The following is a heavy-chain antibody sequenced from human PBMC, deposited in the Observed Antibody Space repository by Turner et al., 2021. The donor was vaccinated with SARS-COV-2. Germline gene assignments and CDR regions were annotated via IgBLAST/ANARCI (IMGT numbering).Heavy chain of an antibody. V-gene: IGHV4-59*08. CDR2: FYKIGSI. J-gene: IGHJ6*02. CDR1: GGSISSKS. CDR3: ARHQGSTSGYDHGMNV. Sequence: QVQLQESGPGLVMPSATLSLTCTVSGGSISSKSWSWIRQSPGRGLEWIGYFYKIGSIDYNPTLRSRVTISVDTSKNQLSLNLISMTAADTAVYYCARHQGSTSGYDHGMNVWGQGTAVIVSS. D-gene: IGHD1-1*01.